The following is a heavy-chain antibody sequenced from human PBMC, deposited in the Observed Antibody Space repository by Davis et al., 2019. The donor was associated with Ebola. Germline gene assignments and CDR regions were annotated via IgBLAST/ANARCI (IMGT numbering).Heavy chain of an antibody. CDR3: ARVTQLVATIRKLTYYYYGMDV. CDR2: ISAYNGNT. D-gene: IGHD5-12*01. V-gene: IGHV1-18*01. J-gene: IGHJ6*02. Sequence: ASVKVSCKASGYTFTSYCISWVRQAPGQGLEWMGWISAYNGNTNYAQKLQGRVTMTTDTSTSTAYMELRSLRSDDTAVYYCARVTQLVATIRKLTYYYYGMDVWGQGTTVTVSS. CDR1: GYTFTSYC.